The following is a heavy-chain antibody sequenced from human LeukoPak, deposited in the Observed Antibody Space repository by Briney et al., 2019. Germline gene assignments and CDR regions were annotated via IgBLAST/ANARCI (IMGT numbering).Heavy chain of an antibody. J-gene: IGHJ3*02. Sequence: ASVKVSCKASGYTFTGYYMHWVRQAPGQGLEWMGWINPNSGGTNYAQKFQGRVTMTRDMSTSTVYMELSSLRSEDTAVYYCARGGTITYAFDIWGQGTMVTVSS. CDR1: GYTFTGYY. CDR2: INPNSGGT. D-gene: IGHD5-24*01. V-gene: IGHV1-2*02. CDR3: ARGGTITYAFDI.